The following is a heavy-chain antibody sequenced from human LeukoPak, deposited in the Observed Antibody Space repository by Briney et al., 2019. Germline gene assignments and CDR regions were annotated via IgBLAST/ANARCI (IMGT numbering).Heavy chain of an antibody. D-gene: IGHD3-9*01. CDR1: GGSISSYY. Sequence: PSETLSLTCTVSGGSISSYYWSWIRQPPGKGPEWIGYIYYSGSTNYNPSLKSRVTISVDTSKNQFSLKLSSVTAADTAVYYCARSKDILTGYCFDYWGQGTLVTVSS. J-gene: IGHJ4*02. CDR3: ARSKDILTGYCFDY. CDR2: IYYSGST. V-gene: IGHV4-59*01.